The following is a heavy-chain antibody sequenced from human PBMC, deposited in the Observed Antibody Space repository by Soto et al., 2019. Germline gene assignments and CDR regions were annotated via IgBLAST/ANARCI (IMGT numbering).Heavy chain of an antibody. CDR1: GFTFSSYA. D-gene: IGHD3-16*01. J-gene: IGHJ4*02. V-gene: IGHV3-30-3*01. CDR2: MSYDGSNK. Sequence: QVQLVESGGGVVQPGRSLRLSCAASGFTFSSYAMHWVRRAPGKGLEWMAVMSYDGSNKYYADSVKGRFTISRDNSKNTLYLQMNSLRADDTALYYCARDGGAYWCQGTLVIVSS. CDR3: ARDGGAY.